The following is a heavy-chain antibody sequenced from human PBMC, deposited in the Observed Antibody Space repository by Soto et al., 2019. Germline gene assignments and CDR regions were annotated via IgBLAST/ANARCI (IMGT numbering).Heavy chain of an antibody. J-gene: IGHJ4*02. CDR1: GXTFSSYG. CDR2: ISSSSSYI. Sequence: GSLRLSGAASGXTFSSYGINWVRQAQGKGLEWVSSISSSSSYIYYADSVNGRFTIYRDNAKNSMHLKMNRLRAEDTAVYYCARVPASNKWGQGTLGTVSS. CDR3: ARVPASNK. D-gene: IGHD2-8*01. V-gene: IGHV3-21*01.